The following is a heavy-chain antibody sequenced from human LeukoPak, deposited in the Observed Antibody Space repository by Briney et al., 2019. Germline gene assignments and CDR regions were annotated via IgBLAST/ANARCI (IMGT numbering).Heavy chain of an antibody. D-gene: IGHD3-22*01. Sequence: PGGSLRLSCAASGFTFSRNGMSWVRQAPGKGLEWVSAISGSGGTTYYADSVKGRFTISRDNSKNTLYLQMNSLRAEDTAVYYCAKTYYYDSSGYSDYWGQGTLVTVSS. CDR1: GFTFSRNG. J-gene: IGHJ4*02. CDR3: AKTYYYDSSGYSDY. V-gene: IGHV3-23*01. CDR2: ISGSGGTT.